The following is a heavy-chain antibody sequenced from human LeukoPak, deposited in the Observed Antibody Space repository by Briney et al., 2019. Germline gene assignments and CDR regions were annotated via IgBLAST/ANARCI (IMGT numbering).Heavy chain of an antibody. CDR3: ATTDQLPSSDYYYYYMDV. V-gene: IGHV1-24*01. CDR1: GYTLTELS. CDR2: FDPEDGET. J-gene: IGHJ6*03. D-gene: IGHD2-2*01. Sequence: ASVKVSCKVSGYTLTELSMHWVRQAPGKGLEWMGGFDPEDGETIYAQKFQGRVTMTEDTSTDTAYMELSSLRSEDTAVYYCATTDQLPSSDYYYYYMDVWGKGTTVTVSS.